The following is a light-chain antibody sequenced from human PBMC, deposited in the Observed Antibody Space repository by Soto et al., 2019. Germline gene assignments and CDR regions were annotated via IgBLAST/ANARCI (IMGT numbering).Light chain of an antibody. Sequence: DIQMTQSPSTLSASVGDRVTITCRASQSISSWLAWYQQKPGKAPKLLIYKPSILESGVPSRFSGSASGTEFTLTISSLQPDDFAPYYCQQYNGYGSWTFGQGTKVEIK. J-gene: IGKJ1*01. CDR3: QQYNGYGSWT. CDR2: KPS. V-gene: IGKV1-5*03. CDR1: QSISSW.